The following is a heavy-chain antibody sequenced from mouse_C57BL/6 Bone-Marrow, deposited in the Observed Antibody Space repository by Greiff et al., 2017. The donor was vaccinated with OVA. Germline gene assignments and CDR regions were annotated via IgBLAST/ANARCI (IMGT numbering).Heavy chain of an antibody. CDR3: ARYGFYAMDY. CDR1: GYTFTSYW. CDR2: IDPSDSYT. V-gene: IGHV1-69*01. D-gene: IGHD1-1*01. J-gene: IGHJ4*01. Sequence: QVQLQQPGAELVMPGASVQLSCKASGYTFTSYWMHWVKQRPGQGLEWIGEIDPSDSYTNYNQKFKGKSTLTVDKSSSTAYMQLSSLTSEDSAVYYCARYGFYAMDYWGQGTSVTVSS.